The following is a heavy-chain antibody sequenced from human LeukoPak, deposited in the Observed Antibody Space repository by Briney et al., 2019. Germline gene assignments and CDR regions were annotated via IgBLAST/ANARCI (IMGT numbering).Heavy chain of an antibody. CDR3: ARDNSAWYAGTYYYYYGMDV. CDR2: IYSSGKT. D-gene: IGHD6-19*01. Sequence: SETLSLTCTVSGGSISSGSYYWDWIRQPPGKGLEWIGDIYSSGKTNYNPSLRSRVTMSIDPSKNQFSLKLSSVTAADTAVYYCARDNSAWYAGTYYYYYGMDVWGQGTTVTVSS. CDR1: GGSISSGSYY. J-gene: IGHJ6*02. V-gene: IGHV4-39*07.